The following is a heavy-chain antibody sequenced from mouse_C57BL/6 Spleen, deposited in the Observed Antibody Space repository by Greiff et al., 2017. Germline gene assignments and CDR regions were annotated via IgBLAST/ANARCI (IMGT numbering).Heavy chain of an antibody. J-gene: IGHJ3*01. CDR1: GYTFTSYW. D-gene: IGHD4-1*01. V-gene: IGHV1-64*01. Sequence: QVQLKQPGAELVKPGASVKLSCKASGYTFTSYWMHWVKQRPGQGLEWIGMIHPNSGSTNYNEKFKSKATLTVDKSSSTAYMQLSSLTSEDSAVYYCASSRLGEFAYWGQGTLVTVSA. CDR3: ASSRLGEFAY. CDR2: IHPNSGST.